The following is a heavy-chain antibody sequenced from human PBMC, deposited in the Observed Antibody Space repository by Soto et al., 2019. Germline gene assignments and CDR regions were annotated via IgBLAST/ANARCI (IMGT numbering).Heavy chain of an antibody. Sequence: QVQLVQSGAEVKKPGASVKVSCKASGYTFSSYAISWVRQAPGQGLEWMGWIITYNGNTNYAQKLQGRVTMTTDTPTTTAYMDMRRLRSDDTAVYSCARTGPPVDYWGQGTRVTVSS. CDR1: GYTFSSYA. CDR2: IITYNGNT. J-gene: IGHJ4*02. V-gene: IGHV1-18*01. CDR3: ARTGPPVDY.